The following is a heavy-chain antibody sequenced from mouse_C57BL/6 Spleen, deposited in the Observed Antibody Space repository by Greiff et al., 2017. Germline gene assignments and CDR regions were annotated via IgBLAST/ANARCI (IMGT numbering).Heavy chain of an antibody. CDR3: ARPPYYYGSSYRYFDV. Sequence: VQLQQSGPELVKPGASVKISCKASGYTFTDYYINWVKQRPGQGLEWIGWIFPGSGSTSYNEKFNGKATLTVDKSSSTAYMLLSSLTSEDSAVYFCARPPYYYGSSYRYFDVWGTGTTVTVSS. V-gene: IGHV1-75*01. CDR2: IFPGSGST. D-gene: IGHD1-1*01. CDR1: GYTFTDYY. J-gene: IGHJ1*03.